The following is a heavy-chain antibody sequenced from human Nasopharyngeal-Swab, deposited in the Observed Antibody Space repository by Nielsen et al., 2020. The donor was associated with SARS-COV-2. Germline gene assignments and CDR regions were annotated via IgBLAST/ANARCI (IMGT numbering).Heavy chain of an antibody. CDR1: GFTFSSYN. V-gene: IGHV3-21*04. D-gene: IGHD5-18*01. Sequence: GGSLRLSCAASGFTFSSYNMNWVRQAPGKGLEWVSSISSSGSTIYYADSVKGRFTISRDNAKNSLYLQMNSLRAEDTAVYYCARDSERYSYGYDYYYYGMDVWGQGTTVTVSS. CDR3: ARDSERYSYGYDYYYYGMDV. J-gene: IGHJ6*02. CDR2: ISSSGSTI.